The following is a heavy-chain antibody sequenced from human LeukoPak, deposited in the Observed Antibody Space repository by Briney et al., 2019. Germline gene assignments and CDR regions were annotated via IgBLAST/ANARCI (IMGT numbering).Heavy chain of an antibody. CDR1: GFTFSGSA. D-gene: IGHD3-10*01. J-gene: IGHJ1*01. V-gene: IGHV3-73*01. Sequence: GRSLRLSCAASGFTFSGSAMHWVRQASGKGLEWVGRIRSKANSYATAYAASVKGRFTISRDDSKNTAYLQMNSLKTEDTAVYYCIVLWFGEPIYFQHWGQGTLVTVSS. CDR2: IRSKANSYAT. CDR3: IVLWFGEPIYFQH.